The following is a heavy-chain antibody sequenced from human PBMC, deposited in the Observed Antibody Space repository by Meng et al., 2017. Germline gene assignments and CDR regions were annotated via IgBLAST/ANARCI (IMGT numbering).Heavy chain of an antibody. CDR2: ISSSGSTI. J-gene: IGHJ4*02. CDR3: AKDSVSVAGTLYAPLNY. Sequence: GGSLRLSCAASGFTFSSYEMNWVRQAPGKGLEWVSYISSSGSTIYYADSVKGRFTISRDNAKNSLYLQMNSLRTEDTALYYCAKDSVSVAGTLYAPLNYWGQGTLVTVSS. D-gene: IGHD6-19*01. CDR1: GFTFSSYE. V-gene: IGHV3-48*03.